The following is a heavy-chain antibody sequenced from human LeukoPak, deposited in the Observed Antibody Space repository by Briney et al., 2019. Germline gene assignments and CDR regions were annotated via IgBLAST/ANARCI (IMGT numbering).Heavy chain of an antibody. D-gene: IGHD6-25*01. V-gene: IGHV3-48*03. CDR2: ISSSGSTI. Sequence: PGGSLRLSCAASGFTFSSYEMNWVRQAPGKGLEWVSYISSSGSTIYYADSVKGRFTISRDNSKNTLYLQMNSLRAEDAAVYYCAREVESGVMDVWGQGTTVTVSS. CDR3: AREVESGVMDV. CDR1: GFTFSSYE. J-gene: IGHJ6*02.